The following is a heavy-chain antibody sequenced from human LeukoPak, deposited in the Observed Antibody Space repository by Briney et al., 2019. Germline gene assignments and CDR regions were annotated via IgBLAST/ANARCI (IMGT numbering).Heavy chain of an antibody. Sequence: GESLKISCKGSGYSFSSYWIGWVRQMPGKGLEWVGIIYPGDSDTGYRPSFQGQVTISADKSISTAYLQGSSLKASDTAMYYCARQYDSSGWDAFDIWGQGTMVTVSS. D-gene: IGHD3-22*01. CDR2: IYPGDSDT. CDR1: GYSFSSYW. CDR3: ARQYDSSGWDAFDI. V-gene: IGHV5-51*01. J-gene: IGHJ3*02.